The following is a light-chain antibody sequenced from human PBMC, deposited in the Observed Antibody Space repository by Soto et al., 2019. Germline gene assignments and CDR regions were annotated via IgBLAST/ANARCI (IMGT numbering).Light chain of an antibody. J-gene: IGLJ2*01. CDR3: SSYSRTTTLVV. CDR2: DII. CDR1: SSDIGAFTS. V-gene: IGLV2-14*03. Sequence: QSVLTQPASVSGSPGQSITISCTGTSSDIGAFTSVSWYQQHPGKAPKLIIYDIIHRPSGVSDRFSGPKSVNTASLTVSGLQPEDEANYYCSSYSRTTTLVVFGGGTKLTVL.